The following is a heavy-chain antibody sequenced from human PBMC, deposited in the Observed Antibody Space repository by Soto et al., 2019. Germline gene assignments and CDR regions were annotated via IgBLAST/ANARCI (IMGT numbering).Heavy chain of an antibody. CDR3: AKEITEYCGGDCFPGAFDI. V-gene: IGHV3-9*01. CDR2: ISWNSGSI. CDR1: GFTFDDYA. D-gene: IGHD2-21*02. J-gene: IGHJ3*02. Sequence: EVQLVESGGGLVQPGRSLRLSCAASGFTFDDYAMHWVRQAPGKGLEWVSGISWNSGSIGYAGSVKCRFTISRDNDMHYLYLKMNSLRAEDTALYYCAKEITEYCGGDCFPGAFDIWGLETMVTVSS.